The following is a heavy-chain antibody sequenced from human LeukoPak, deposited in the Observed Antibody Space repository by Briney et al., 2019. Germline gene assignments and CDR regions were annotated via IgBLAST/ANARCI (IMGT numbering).Heavy chain of an antibody. J-gene: IGHJ4*02. Sequence: SETLSLTCTVSGGSISSYYWSWIRQPAGKGLEWIGRIYTSGSTNYNPSLKSRVTMSVDSSKNQFSLKLSSVTAADTAAYYCARAVSGYSSSWYLDYWGQGTLVTVSS. V-gene: IGHV4-4*07. CDR2: IYTSGST. CDR1: GGSISSYY. D-gene: IGHD6-13*01. CDR3: ARAVSGYSSSWYLDY.